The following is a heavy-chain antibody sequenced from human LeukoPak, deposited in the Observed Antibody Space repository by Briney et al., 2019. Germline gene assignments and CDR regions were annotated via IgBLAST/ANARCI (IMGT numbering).Heavy chain of an antibody. J-gene: IGHJ4*02. CDR1: GFTFSSYS. CDR3: ARDLGYGSIGLYHYFAS. D-gene: IGHD3-22*01. Sequence: SGGSLRLSCAASGFTFSSYSMNWVRQAPGKGLVWVSRISSDGTSTTYADSVKGRFTISRDNAKNTLYLQLDSLRAEDTAVYYCARDLGYGSIGLYHYFASWGQGTLVTVSS. V-gene: IGHV3-74*01. CDR2: ISSDGTST.